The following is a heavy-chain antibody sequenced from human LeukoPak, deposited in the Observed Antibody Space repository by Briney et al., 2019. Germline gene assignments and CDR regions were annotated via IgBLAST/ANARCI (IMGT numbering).Heavy chain of an antibody. J-gene: IGHJ5*02. CDR2: IYPDDSDT. Sequence: GESLKISCKTSGYSFTTYWIGWVRQMPGTGLEWVGAIYPDDSDTRYSPSFQGQVVISADRSIRTAYLQWNTLKTSDTALYYCVRQRGASGTINHFDPWGQGTLVTVSS. V-gene: IGHV5-51*01. D-gene: IGHD3-10*01. CDR3: VRQRGASGTINHFDP. CDR1: GYSFTTYW.